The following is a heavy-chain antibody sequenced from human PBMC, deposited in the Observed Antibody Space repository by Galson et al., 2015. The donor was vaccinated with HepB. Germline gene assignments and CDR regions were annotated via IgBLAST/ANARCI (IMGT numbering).Heavy chain of an antibody. CDR3: VRLQDDSEGFYLYFDL. D-gene: IGHD5-24*01. CDR2: VNPRSGAT. CDR1: GYTFTGNY. V-gene: IGHV1-2*02. Sequence: SCKASGYTFTGNYIHWVRQAPGQGLERMGWVNPRSGATNYAQKFQGRVTMTRDTSINTAYMELSSLRSDDTAVYYCVRLQDDSEGFYLYFDLWGRGTLVTVSS. J-gene: IGHJ2*01.